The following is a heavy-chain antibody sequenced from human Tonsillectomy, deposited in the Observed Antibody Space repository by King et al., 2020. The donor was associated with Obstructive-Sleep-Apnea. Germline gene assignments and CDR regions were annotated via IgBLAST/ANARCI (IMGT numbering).Heavy chain of an antibody. Sequence: QLVQSGAEVKKPGASVKVSCKASGYTFINYAISWVRQAPGQGLEWMGWITVYNGNTNYAQKFQGRVAMTTDTSTSTAYMELRSLRSDDTAAYFCARVLIVVAGYSAFDIWGQGTMVTVSS. CDR3: ARVLIVVAGYSAFDI. D-gene: IGHD6-19*01. CDR1: GYTFINYA. V-gene: IGHV1-18*01. J-gene: IGHJ3*02. CDR2: ITVYNGNT.